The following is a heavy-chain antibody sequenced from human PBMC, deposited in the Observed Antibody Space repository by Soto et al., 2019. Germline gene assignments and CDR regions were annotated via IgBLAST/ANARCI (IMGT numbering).Heavy chain of an antibody. CDR1: GFTFSSYW. V-gene: IGHV3-7*01. CDR2: IKQDGSEK. CDR3: ARGALYDDS. J-gene: IGHJ4*02. Sequence: GGSLRLSCAASGFTFSSYWMVWVRQAPGKGLEWVANIKQDGSEKYYVDSVMGRFTISRDNAKNSLYLQMNSLTAEDTAVYYCARGALYDDSWGQGTLVTVS. D-gene: IGHD5-12*01.